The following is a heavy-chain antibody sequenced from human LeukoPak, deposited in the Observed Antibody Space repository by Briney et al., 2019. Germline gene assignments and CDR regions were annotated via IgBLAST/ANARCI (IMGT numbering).Heavy chain of an antibody. V-gene: IGHV1-3*01. Sequence: ASVKVSCKASGYTFTSYAMHWVRQAPGQRLEWMGWINAGNGNTKYSQKFQGRVTNTRDTSASKAYMELSSLRSEDTAVYYCAMGFGSPHTWFDPWGQGTLVTVSS. CDR1: GYTFTSYA. D-gene: IGHD3-16*01. CDR3: AMGFGSPHTWFDP. J-gene: IGHJ5*02. CDR2: INAGNGNT.